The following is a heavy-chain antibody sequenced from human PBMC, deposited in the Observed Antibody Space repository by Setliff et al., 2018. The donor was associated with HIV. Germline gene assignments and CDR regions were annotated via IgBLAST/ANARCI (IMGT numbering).Heavy chain of an antibody. J-gene: IGHJ3*02. CDR1: GGSISSNYY. CDR3: AREHCSGGSCNGFDI. Sequence: PLSLTCTVSGGSISSNYYWSWIRQHPGKGLEWIAYIHYSGSTHFNPSLRSRATITVDTTNNQFSLKLGSVTAADTAMYYCAREHCSGGSCNGFDIWGQGTMVTVSS. V-gene: IGHV4-31*03. D-gene: IGHD2-15*01. CDR2: IHYSGST.